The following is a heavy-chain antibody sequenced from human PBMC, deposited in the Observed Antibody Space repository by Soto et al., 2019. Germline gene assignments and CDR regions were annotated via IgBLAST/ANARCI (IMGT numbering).Heavy chain of an antibody. CDR3: ARGHPFAGSDDAFDI. CDR2: IYYRGST. CDR1: GGSISSNFYY. Sequence: PSETLSLTCTVSGGSISSNFYYWGWIRQPPGKGLQWIGNIYYRGSTNYNPSLKSRVTISVDTSKNQFSLKLSSVTAADTAVYYCARGHPFAGSDDAFDIWGQGTMVTVSS. J-gene: IGHJ3*02. D-gene: IGHD3-10*01. V-gene: IGHV4-39*07.